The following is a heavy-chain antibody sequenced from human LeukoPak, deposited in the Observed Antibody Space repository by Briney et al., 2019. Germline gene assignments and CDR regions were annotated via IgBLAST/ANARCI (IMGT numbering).Heavy chain of an antibody. J-gene: IGHJ4*02. V-gene: IGHV3-74*01. D-gene: IGHD6-6*01. CDR1: GFPFSGHW. CDR3: ARGPNSNWSGLDF. Sequence: PGGPLRLPCTASGFPFSGHWMHWARQLPGKGLVWVSRISPTGSTTNYADSVKGRFTVSRDNAKSTLYLQVNNLRAEDTAVYYCARGPNSNWSGLDFWGQGTLLTVSS. CDR2: ISPTGSTT.